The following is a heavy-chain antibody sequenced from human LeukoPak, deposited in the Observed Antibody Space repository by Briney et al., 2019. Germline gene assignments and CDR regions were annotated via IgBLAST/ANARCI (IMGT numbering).Heavy chain of an antibody. Sequence: GGSLRLSCAASGCKFSVYSMNWVRQAPGKGLEWVSYMTSDTRTIYYAVSVQGRFTISRDNAKNSVHLQMDSLRHEDTAVYYCARSVEGSFDYWGQGTLVTVSS. CDR1: GCKFSVYS. J-gene: IGHJ4*02. CDR3: ARSVEGSFDY. V-gene: IGHV3-48*02. CDR2: MTSDTRTI. D-gene: IGHD3-3*01.